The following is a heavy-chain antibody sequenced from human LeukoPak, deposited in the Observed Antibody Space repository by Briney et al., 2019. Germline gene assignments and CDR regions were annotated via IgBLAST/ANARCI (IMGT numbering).Heavy chain of an antibody. D-gene: IGHD5-24*01. V-gene: IGHV1-2*06. CDR1: GYSFTGYY. CDR2: INPNSGGT. Sequence: GASVKVSCRASGYSFTGYYMHWVRQAPGQGLEWMGRINPNSGGTNYAQKFQGRVTMTRDTSISTAYMELSRLRSDDTAVYYCARDSGDGYKRNPIDYWGQGTLVTVSS. J-gene: IGHJ4*02. CDR3: ARDSGDGYKRNPIDY.